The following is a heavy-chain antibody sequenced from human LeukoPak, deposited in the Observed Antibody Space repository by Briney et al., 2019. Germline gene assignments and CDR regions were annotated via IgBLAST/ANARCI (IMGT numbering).Heavy chain of an antibody. D-gene: IGHD1-26*01. Sequence: PGGSLRLSCAASGFTFSSYAMHWVRQAPGKGLEWVAVISYDGSNKYYADSVKGRFTISRDNSKNTLYLQMNSLRAEDTAVYYCAKEPYEGAHIDYYYYYYMDVWGKGTTVTVSS. CDR1: GFTFSSYA. CDR3: AKEPYEGAHIDYYYYYYMDV. J-gene: IGHJ6*03. V-gene: IGHV3-30-3*01. CDR2: ISYDGSNK.